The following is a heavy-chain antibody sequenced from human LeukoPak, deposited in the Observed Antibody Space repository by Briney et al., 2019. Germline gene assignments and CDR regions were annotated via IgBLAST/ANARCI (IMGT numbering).Heavy chain of an antibody. D-gene: IGHD5-24*01. CDR1: GFTFTRHW. Sequence: GGSLRLSCAASGFTFTRHWMSWVRQAPGKGLEWVANIKQDANEKNYVDSVKGRFTISRDNAKNSLYLQMNSLRAEDTAVYYCAKDMWRRDGYNPLGIFDYWGQGTLVTVS. CDR3: AKDMWRRDGYNPLGIFDY. CDR2: IKQDANEK. J-gene: IGHJ4*02. V-gene: IGHV3-7*03.